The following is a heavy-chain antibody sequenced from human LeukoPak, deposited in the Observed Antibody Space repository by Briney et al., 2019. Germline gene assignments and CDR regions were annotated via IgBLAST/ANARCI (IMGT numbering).Heavy chain of an antibody. Sequence: EGSLRLSCAASGLTFSNYAMTWVRQAPGKGLVWVSAISGSGGGTYYADSVKARFTISRDNSKDTLYLQMNSLSVDDTAIYYCVKDLIGYGRHFDSWGQGTLVTVS. D-gene: IGHD5-18*01. CDR2: ISGSGGGT. J-gene: IGHJ4*01. CDR1: GLTFSNYA. CDR3: VKDLIGYGRHFDS. V-gene: IGHV3-23*01.